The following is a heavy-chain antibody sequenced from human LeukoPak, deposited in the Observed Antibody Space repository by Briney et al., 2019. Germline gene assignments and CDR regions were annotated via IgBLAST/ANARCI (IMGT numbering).Heavy chain of an antibody. CDR2: INHSGST. D-gene: IGHD6-19*01. J-gene: IGHJ4*02. V-gene: IGHV4-34*01. Sequence: SETLSLTCAVYGGSFSGYYWSWIRQPPGKGLEWIGEINHSGSTNYNPSLKSRVTISVDTSKNQFSLKLSSVTAADTAVYYCARHLAVAGTSWGQGTLVTVSS. CDR1: GGSFSGYY. CDR3: ARHLAVAGTS.